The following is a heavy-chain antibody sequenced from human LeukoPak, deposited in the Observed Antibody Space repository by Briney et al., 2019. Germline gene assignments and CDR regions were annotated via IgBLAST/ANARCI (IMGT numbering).Heavy chain of an antibody. V-gene: IGHV4-59*01. CDR1: GVSISGYY. Sequence: PSETLSLTCTVSGVSISGYYWTWIRQPPGKGLEWIGNIYDRGSTKSNPSLKSRVTISVDTSKNHFSLRLSSVTAADTAVYYCARGRTFDNWGQGTLVTVP. J-gene: IGHJ4*02. CDR2: IYDRGST. CDR3: ARGRTFDN.